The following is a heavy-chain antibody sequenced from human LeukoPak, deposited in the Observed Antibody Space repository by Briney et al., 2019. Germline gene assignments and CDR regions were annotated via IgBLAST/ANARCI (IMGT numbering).Heavy chain of an antibody. D-gene: IGHD3-10*01. CDR3: ARGYYGSGSYILYYYYGMDV. J-gene: IGHJ6*02. CDR1: GGSISSHY. CDR2: IYYSGST. V-gene: IGHV4-59*11. Sequence: SETLSLTCTVSGGSISSHYWSWIRQPPGKGLEWIGYIYYSGSTNYNPSLKSRVTISVDTSKNQFSLKLSSVTAADTAVYYCARGYYGSGSYILYYYYGMDVWGQGTTVTVSS.